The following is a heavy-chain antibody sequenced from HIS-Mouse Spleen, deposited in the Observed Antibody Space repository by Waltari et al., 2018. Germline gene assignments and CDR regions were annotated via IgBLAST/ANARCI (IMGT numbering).Heavy chain of an antibody. V-gene: IGHV4-34*01. D-gene: IGHD3-10*01. Sequence: QVQLQQWGAGLLKPSETLSLTCAVYGGSFSGYYWSWIRQPPGKGLEWMGEINHSGSTNYNPSLKSRVTISVDTSKNQFSLKLSSVTAADTAVYYCARRRIGYYFDYWGQGTLVTVSS. J-gene: IGHJ4*02. CDR2: INHSGST. CDR3: ARRRIGYYFDY. CDR1: GGSFSGYY.